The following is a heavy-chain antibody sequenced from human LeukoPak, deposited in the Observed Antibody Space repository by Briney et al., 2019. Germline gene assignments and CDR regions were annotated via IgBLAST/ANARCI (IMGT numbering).Heavy chain of an antibody. CDR3: ARVDDSSGYYYMDY. Sequence: GGSLRLSCAASGFTASSNYMSWVRQAPGKGLEWVSVIYSGGSTYYADSVKGRFTISRDNSKNTLYLQMNSLRAEDTAVYYCARVDDSSGYYYMDYWGQGTLVTVSS. V-gene: IGHV3-66*01. D-gene: IGHD3-22*01. J-gene: IGHJ4*02. CDR2: IYSGGST. CDR1: GFTASSNY.